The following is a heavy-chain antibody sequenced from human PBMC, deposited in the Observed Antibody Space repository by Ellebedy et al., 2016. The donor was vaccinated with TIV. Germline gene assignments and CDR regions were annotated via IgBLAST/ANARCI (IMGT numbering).Heavy chain of an antibody. D-gene: IGHD6-13*01. V-gene: IGHV1-2*04. J-gene: IGHJ4*02. CDR1: GYTFTSYG. Sequence: ASVKVSXXASGYTFTSYGISWVRQAPGQGLEWMGWINPNSGGTNYAQKFQGWVTMTRDTSISTAYMELSRLRSDDTAVYYCARGGSVAAAGTFPDYWGQGTLVTVSS. CDR2: INPNSGGT. CDR3: ARGGSVAAAGTFPDY.